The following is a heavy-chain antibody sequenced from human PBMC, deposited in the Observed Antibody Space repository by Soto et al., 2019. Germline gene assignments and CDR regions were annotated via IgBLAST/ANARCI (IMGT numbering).Heavy chain of an antibody. D-gene: IGHD2-15*01. Sequence: SETLSLTCTVSGGSVSSGSYYWSWIRQPPGKGLEWIGYIYYSGSTNYNPSLKSRVTISVDTSKNQFSLKLSSVTAADTAVYYCAREVVVAATPYYFDYWGQGTLVTVPQ. CDR1: GGSVSSGSYY. CDR2: IYYSGST. CDR3: AREVVVAATPYYFDY. V-gene: IGHV4-61*01. J-gene: IGHJ4*02.